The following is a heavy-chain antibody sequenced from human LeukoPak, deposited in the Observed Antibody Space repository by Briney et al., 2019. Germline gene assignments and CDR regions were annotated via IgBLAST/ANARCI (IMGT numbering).Heavy chain of an antibody. V-gene: IGHV3-7*03. D-gene: IGHD3-16*01. CDR2: INHNGNVN. CDR3: ARGGGLDV. Sequence: GGSLRLSCAASVFTFSSYWMNWARQAPWKGLEWVASINHNGNVNYYVDSVKGRFTISRDNAKSSLYLQMSNLRAEDTAVYFCARGGGLDVWGQGATVTVSS. CDR1: VFTFSSYW. J-gene: IGHJ6*02.